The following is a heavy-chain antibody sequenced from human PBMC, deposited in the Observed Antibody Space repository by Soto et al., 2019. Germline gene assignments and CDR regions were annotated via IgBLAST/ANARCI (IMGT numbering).Heavy chain of an antibody. CDR1: GGTFSSXA. CDR3: ARDRGPSSGYYPYWFDP. J-gene: IGHJ5*02. D-gene: IGHD3-22*01. CDR2: IIPIFGTA. V-gene: IGHV1-69*13. Sequence: SVNVSCKSCGGTFSSXAISCVRQPPGQGLEWMGEIIPIFGTANYAQKFQCGVTITADESTSTAYMELSSLRSEDTAVYYCARDRGPSSGYYPYWFDPWGPGTLVTVSS.